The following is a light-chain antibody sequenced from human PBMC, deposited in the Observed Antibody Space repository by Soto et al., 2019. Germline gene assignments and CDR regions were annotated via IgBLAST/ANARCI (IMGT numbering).Light chain of an antibody. Sequence: QSVLTQPPSASGSPGQSVTISCTGTSSDVGGYNYVSWYQRHPGKAPKLMIYDVSKRPSGVPDRFSGSKSGNTASLTVSGLQAEDEAEYYCSSYAGSNNVVFGGGTKLTVL. CDR3: SSYAGSNNVV. CDR2: DVS. CDR1: SSDVGGYNY. J-gene: IGLJ3*02. V-gene: IGLV2-8*01.